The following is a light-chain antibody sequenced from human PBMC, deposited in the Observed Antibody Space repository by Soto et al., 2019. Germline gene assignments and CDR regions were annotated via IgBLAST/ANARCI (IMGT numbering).Light chain of an antibody. CDR1: QSVSSNY. J-gene: IGKJ1*01. Sequence: EIVLTQSPGTLSLSPGERATLSYRASQSVSSNYLAWYQQKSGQAPRLLIYGASSRATGIPDRFSGSGSGTDFTLTISRLEPEDFAVYYCQQYGGSPRTFGQGTKVDIK. CDR2: GAS. V-gene: IGKV3-20*01. CDR3: QQYGGSPRT.